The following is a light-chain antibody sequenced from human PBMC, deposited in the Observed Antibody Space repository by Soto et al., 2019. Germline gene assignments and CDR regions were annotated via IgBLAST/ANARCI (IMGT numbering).Light chain of an antibody. V-gene: IGLV1-51*02. J-gene: IGLJ3*02. CDR1: SSNIGRNY. CDR2: ENY. CDR3: GAWDRGLKAGV. Sequence: QSVLTQPPSVSAAPGEKVTISCSGTSSNIGRNYVSWYQQLPGSAPKLLIYENYRRPSGIPDRFSGSTSGTAATLDITGLQTGDEADYYCGAWDRGLKAGVFGGGTKLTVL.